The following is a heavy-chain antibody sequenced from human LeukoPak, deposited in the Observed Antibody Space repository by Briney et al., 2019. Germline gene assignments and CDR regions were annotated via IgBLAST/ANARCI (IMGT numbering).Heavy chain of an antibody. V-gene: IGHV1-46*01. CDR1: GYTFTTYH. CDR3: AREAYGSETYYSVDY. J-gene: IGHJ4*01. CDR2: INPSGNNT. D-gene: IGHD3-10*01. Sequence: ASVKVSCKASGYTFTTYHMHWVRQAPGQGLEWMGIINPSGNNTNYAQKFQGRVTMTKDTSTNTVYMELGSLRSEDAAIYYCAREAYGSETYYSVDYWGHGTLVTVSS.